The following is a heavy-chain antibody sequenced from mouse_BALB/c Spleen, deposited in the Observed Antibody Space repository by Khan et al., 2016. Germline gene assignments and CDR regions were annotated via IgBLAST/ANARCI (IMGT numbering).Heavy chain of an antibody. V-gene: IGHV9-3-1*01. D-gene: IGHD2-1*01. J-gene: IGHJ3*01. CDR2: INTYTGEP. CDR1: GYTFTNYG. CDR3: ARGGYGNYGGFAY. Sequence: QVQLKQSGPELKKPGETVKISCKASGYTFTNYGMNWVKQAPGKGLKWMGWINTYTGEPTYADDFKGRFAFSLETSASTAYLQINNLKNEDTATYFCARGGYGNYGGFAYWGQGTLVTVSA.